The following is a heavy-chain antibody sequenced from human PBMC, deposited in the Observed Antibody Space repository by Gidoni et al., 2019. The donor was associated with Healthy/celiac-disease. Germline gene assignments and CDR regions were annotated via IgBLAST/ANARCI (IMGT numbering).Heavy chain of an antibody. V-gene: IGHV4-30-2*01. Sequence: QLQLQESGSGLVKPSQTLSLTCAVSGGSISSGGYSWSWIRQPPGKGLEWIGYIYNSGSTYYNPPLKSRVTISVDSSKNQFSLKLSSVTAADTAVYYCARGRGVVRAIYYFDYWGQGTLVTVSS. CDR2: IYNSGST. D-gene: IGHD3-22*01. J-gene: IGHJ4*02. CDR1: GGSISSGGYS. CDR3: ARGRGVVRAIYYFDY.